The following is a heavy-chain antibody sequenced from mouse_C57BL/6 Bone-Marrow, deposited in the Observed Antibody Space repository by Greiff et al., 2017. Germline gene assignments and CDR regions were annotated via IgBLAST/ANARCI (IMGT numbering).Heavy chain of an antibody. CDR3: ARHYSDWWFAY. V-gene: IGHV1-20*01. D-gene: IGHD2-12*01. Sequence: EVQLQQSGPELVKPGDSVKISCKASGYSFTGYFMNWVMQSHGKSLEWIGRINPYNGDTFSNQKFKGKATLTVDKSSSTAHMELRSLTSEDSAVYYCARHYSDWWFAYWGQGTLVTVSA. CDR1: GYSFTGYF. J-gene: IGHJ3*01. CDR2: INPYNGDT.